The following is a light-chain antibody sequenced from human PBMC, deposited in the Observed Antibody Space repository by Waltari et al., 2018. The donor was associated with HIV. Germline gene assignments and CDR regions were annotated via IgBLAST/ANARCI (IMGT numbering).Light chain of an antibody. Sequence: QSVLPQPPSVSGAPGQRVTISCPGSSSKIGPGYHVHWYQQLPGTAPKPLIHGKGYRASGVSDRVVGTKSGTSASLDRNGLHAEDEADYYCQSYDSSLRGSVFGGGTKLTVL. CDR1: SSKIGPGYH. CDR3: QSYDSSLRGSV. CDR2: GKG. J-gene: IGLJ3*02. V-gene: IGLV1-40*01.